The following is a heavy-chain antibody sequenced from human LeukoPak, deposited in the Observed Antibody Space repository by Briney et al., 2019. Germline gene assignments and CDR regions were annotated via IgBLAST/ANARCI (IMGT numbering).Heavy chain of an antibody. D-gene: IGHD3-22*01. CDR1: GGSISSSSYY. V-gene: IGHV4-31*03. CDR2: IYYSGST. CDR3: ARGAKYYDSSGYRVAYYYYGMDV. J-gene: IGHJ6*02. Sequence: KPSETLSLTCTVSGGSISSSSYYWGWIRQPPGKGLEWIGYIYYSGSTYYNPSLKSRVTISVDTSKNQFSLKLSSVTAADTAVYYCARGAKYYDSSGYRVAYYYYGMDVWGQGTTVTVSS.